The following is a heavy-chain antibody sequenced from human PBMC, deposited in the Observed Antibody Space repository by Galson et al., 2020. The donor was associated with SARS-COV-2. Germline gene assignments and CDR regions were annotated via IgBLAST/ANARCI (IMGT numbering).Heavy chain of an antibody. CDR1: GGTVSRGNYY. J-gene: IGHJ6*02. CDR2: IYNSESS. V-gene: IGHV4-61*01. D-gene: IGHD2-15*01. CDR3: ASDGGFGGKLGSFYYYYYGMDV. Sequence: SETLSLTCTVSGGTVSRGNYYWSWIRQPPGKGLECIGYIYNSESSTYNPSLKSRVTISADTSKNQFSLKLTSVTAADTAVYFCASDGGFGGKLGSFYYYYYGMDVWGQGTTVTVSS.